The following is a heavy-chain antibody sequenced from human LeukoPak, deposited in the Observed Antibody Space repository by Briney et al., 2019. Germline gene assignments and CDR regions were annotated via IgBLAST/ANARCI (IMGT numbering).Heavy chain of an antibody. Sequence: HPGGSLRLSCAASAFSFSSHGMHWVRQAPGKGLEWVAVIWYDGSNEYYADSVKGRFIVSRDNSKSSLYLQINSLRVEDTAVYYCARGPSYGAFIDYWGQGTLVTVSS. CDR3: ARGPSYGAFIDY. CDR2: IWYDGSNE. V-gene: IGHV3-33*01. CDR1: AFSFSSHG. D-gene: IGHD4-17*01. J-gene: IGHJ4*02.